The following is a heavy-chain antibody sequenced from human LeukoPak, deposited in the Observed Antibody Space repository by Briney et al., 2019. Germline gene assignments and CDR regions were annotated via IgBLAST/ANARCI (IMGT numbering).Heavy chain of an antibody. CDR1: GFMFSSYW. D-gene: IGHD1-20*01. V-gene: IGHV3-7*01. Sequence: GGSLRLSCAASGFMFSSYWMSWVRQAPGKGLEWVADIKEDGSEKSYVDSVKGRFTISRDNAKNSLYLQMNTLRAEDTAVYYCATFGYNWNLGYWGQGTLVTVSS. J-gene: IGHJ4*02. CDR2: IKEDGSEK. CDR3: ATFGYNWNLGY.